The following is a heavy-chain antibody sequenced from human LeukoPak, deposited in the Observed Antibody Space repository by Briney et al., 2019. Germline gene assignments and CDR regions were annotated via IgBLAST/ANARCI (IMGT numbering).Heavy chain of an antibody. CDR3: ARHEGSTTIFGVVIPPLYYFDY. D-gene: IGHD3-3*01. CDR1: GGSISSSSYY. CDR2: IYYSGST. J-gene: IGHJ4*02. V-gene: IGHV4-39*01. Sequence: PSETLSLTCTVSGGSISSSSYYWGWIRQPPGKGLEWIGSIYYSGSTYYNPSLKSRVTISVDTSKNQFSLKLSSVTAADTAVYYCARHEGSTTIFGVVIPPLYYFDYWGQGTLVTASS.